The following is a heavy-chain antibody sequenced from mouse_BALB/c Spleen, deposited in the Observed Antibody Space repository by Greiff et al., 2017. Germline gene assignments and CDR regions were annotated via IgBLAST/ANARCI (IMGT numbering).Heavy chain of an antibody. CDR3: AYRYDEGPFAY. J-gene: IGHJ3*01. D-gene: IGHD2-14*01. CDR1: GYSITSDYA. Sequence: VQLQESGPGLVKPSQSLSLTCTVTGYSITSDYAWNWIRQFPGNKLEWMGYISYSGSTSYNPSLKSRISITRDTSKNQFFLQLNSVTTEDTATYYCAYRYDEGPFAYWGQGTLVTVSA. V-gene: IGHV3-2*02. CDR2: ISYSGST.